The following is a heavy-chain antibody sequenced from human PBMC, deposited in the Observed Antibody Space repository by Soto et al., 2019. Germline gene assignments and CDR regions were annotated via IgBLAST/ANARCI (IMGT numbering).Heavy chain of an antibody. D-gene: IGHD3-3*01. V-gene: IGHV3-15*01. CDR1: GFTFSNAW. CDR3: TTEVEWLLYEDY. Sequence: GGSLRLSCAASGFTFSNAWMSWVRQAPGKGLEWVGRIKSKTDGGTTDYAAPVKGRFTISRDDSKNTLYLQMNSLKTEDTAVYYCTTEVEWLLYEDYWGQGTLVTVSS. J-gene: IGHJ4*02. CDR2: IKSKTDGGTT.